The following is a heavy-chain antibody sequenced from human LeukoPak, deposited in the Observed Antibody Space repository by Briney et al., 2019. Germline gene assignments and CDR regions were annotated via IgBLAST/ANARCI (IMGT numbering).Heavy chain of an antibody. Sequence: PSETLSLTCTVSGGSVRGYYWSWIRQPPGKGLEWIGYIYYSGSTNYYPSLKSRVTISIDRSKNHFSLKLSSVTAAHTAVYYCARDNWNYNYYYYMDVWGKGTTVTVSS. CDR2: IYYSGST. V-gene: IGHV4-59*02. CDR1: GGSVRGYY. J-gene: IGHJ6*03. CDR3: ARDNWNYNYYYYMDV. D-gene: IGHD1-20*01.